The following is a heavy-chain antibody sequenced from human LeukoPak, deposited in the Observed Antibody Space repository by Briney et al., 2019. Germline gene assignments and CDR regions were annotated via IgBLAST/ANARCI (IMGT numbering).Heavy chain of an antibody. CDR2: ISGSSGST. V-gene: IGHV3-23*01. CDR1: GFTFSTYA. D-gene: IGHD3-10*01. CDR3: ARESIRGNDY. Sequence: GGSLRLSCAASGFTFSTYAMGWVRQAPGKGLEWVSAISGSSGSTYYADSVKGRFTISRDNSKNTLYLQMNSLRAEDTAVYYCARESIRGNDYWGQGTLVSVSS. J-gene: IGHJ4*02.